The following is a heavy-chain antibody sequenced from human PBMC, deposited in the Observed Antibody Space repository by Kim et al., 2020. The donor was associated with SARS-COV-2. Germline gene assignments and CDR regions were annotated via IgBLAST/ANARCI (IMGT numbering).Heavy chain of an antibody. CDR1: GLAFRSYS. CDR3: ASEVVHCSSTRCRDYFDY. J-gene: IGHJ4*02. V-gene: IGHV3-23*01. D-gene: IGHD2-2*01. Sequence: GGSLRLSCAASGLAFRSYSMTWVRQAPGKGLEWVSTIGSSYDFSSYADSVKGRFTISRDNSKSTLYLQMNSLRAEDTAVYHCASEVVHCSSTRCRDYFDYWGQGTLVTVSS. CDR2: IGSSYDFS.